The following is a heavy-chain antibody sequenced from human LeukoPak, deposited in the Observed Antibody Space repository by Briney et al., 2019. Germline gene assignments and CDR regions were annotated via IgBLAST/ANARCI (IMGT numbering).Heavy chain of an antibody. CDR3: ARGVAQGYCSGGSCYGGYYYFDY. D-gene: IGHD2-15*01. CDR1: GFTFSSYR. J-gene: IGHJ4*02. Sequence: GGSLRLSCAASGFTFSSYRMNWVRRAPGKGLEWVSSISTTSSYIYYADSVKGRFTISRDNAKNSLYLQMNSLRAEDTAVYYCARGVAQGYCSGGSCYGGYYYFDYWGQGTLVTVSS. CDR2: ISTTSSYI. V-gene: IGHV3-21*01.